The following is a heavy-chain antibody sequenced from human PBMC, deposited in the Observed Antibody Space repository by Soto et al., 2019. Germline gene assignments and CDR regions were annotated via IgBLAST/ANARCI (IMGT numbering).Heavy chain of an antibody. Sequence: EVQLVESGGGLVQTGGSLRLSCEASGFTVSSNYMSWVRQAPGKGLEWVSVIYSGGSTYYADSVKGRFIISRHNSKNTLYLQMNSLRGEDTAVYYCARDRPYCSGGSCYSFDYWGQGTLVTVSS. V-gene: IGHV3-53*04. CDR2: IYSGGST. D-gene: IGHD2-15*01. J-gene: IGHJ4*02. CDR3: ARDRPYCSGGSCYSFDY. CDR1: GFTVSSNY.